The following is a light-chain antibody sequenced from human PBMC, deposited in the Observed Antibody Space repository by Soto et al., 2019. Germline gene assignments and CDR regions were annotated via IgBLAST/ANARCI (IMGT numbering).Light chain of an antibody. CDR1: DSNIGAGYD. CDR2: GHS. V-gene: IGLV1-40*01. CDR3: QSYDNTSPVV. Sequence: QSVLTQPPSVSGAPGQRVTIACTGSDSNIGAGYDVQWFRHFPGAAPKLLLSGHSHRPSGVPDRFSGSIDRSSNSASLTIAGLKTEDEADYYCQSYDNTSPVVFGGGTQLTVL. J-gene: IGLJ2*01.